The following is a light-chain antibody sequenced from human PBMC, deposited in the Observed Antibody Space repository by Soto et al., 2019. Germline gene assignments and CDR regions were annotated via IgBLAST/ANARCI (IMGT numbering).Light chain of an antibody. CDR2: VAS. CDR1: QSISNS. J-gene: IGKJ2*01. Sequence: DIQMTQSLSSLSASVGDTVTITCRASQSISNSLSWYQQKPGKAPKFLIYVASTLQRGVPSRFSGSGSGTDFTLTISSLQPEEVATYYCQQTFGPPYSFGQGTKLEIK. CDR3: QQTFGPPYS. V-gene: IGKV1-39*01.